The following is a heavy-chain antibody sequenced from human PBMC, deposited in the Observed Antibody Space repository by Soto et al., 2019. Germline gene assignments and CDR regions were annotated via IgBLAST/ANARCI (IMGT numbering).Heavy chain of an antibody. V-gene: IGHV1-46*04. D-gene: IGHD3-16*01. Sequence: QVQLVQSGAEVKKHGASVKLSCQASEYTFTDYFIHWVRQAPGQGLEWMGLINLGGTTTTYAQKLQGRRTISRDPSTSTAYMELSSLRSEDTAVSYCMGEEWGMRYFDEWGQGPLFSGSS. CDR3: MGEEWGMRYFDE. J-gene: IGHJ4*02. CDR1: EYTFTDYF. CDR2: INLGGTTT.